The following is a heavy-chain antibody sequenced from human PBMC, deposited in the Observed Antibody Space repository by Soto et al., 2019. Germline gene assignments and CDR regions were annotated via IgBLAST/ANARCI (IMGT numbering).Heavy chain of an antibody. V-gene: IGHV4-31*03. D-gene: IGHD6-13*01. CDR2: IYYSGTT. CDR3: ARAWTATAGWANGFDL. Sequence: QVQLQESGPGLVEPSQTLSLTCTVSGGSISGGGYYWSWIRQHPGKGLEWIGYIYYSGTTYYNPSLKSRLTISVDTSKTQFSLKLSSVTAADTAVYYCARAWTATAGWANGFDLCGQGTLVTVSS. CDR1: GGSISGGGYY. J-gene: IGHJ5*02.